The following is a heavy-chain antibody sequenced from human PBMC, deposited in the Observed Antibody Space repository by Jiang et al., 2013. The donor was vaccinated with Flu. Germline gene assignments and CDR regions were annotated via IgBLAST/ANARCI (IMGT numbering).Heavy chain of an antibody. V-gene: IGHV4-59*08. Sequence: KSRVTISVDTSKNQFSLKLSSVTAADTAVYYCARQDYSGSYLDAFHIWGQGTMVTVSS. J-gene: IGHJ3*02. D-gene: IGHD1-26*01. CDR3: ARQDYSGSYLDAFHI.